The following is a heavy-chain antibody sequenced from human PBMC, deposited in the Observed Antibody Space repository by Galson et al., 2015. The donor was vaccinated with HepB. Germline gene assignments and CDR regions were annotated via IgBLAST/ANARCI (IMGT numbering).Heavy chain of an antibody. CDR3: AKSPVGIVWGSYSLDY. V-gene: IGHV3-23*01. CDR2: ISGSGGST. D-gene: IGHD3-16*01. Sequence: SLRLSCAASGFTFSSYAMSWVRQAPGKGLEWVSAISGSGGSTYYADSVKGRFTISRDNSKNTLYLQMNSLRAEDTAVYYCAKSPVGIVWGSYSLDYWGQGTLVTVSS. J-gene: IGHJ4*02. CDR1: GFTFSSYA.